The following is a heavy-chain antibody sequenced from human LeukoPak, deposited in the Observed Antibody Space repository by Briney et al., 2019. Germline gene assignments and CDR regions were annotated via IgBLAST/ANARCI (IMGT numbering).Heavy chain of an antibody. Sequence: GESLKISCKGSGYSFTSYWISWVRQMPGKGLEWMGRIDPSDSYTNYSPSFQGHVTISADKPISTAYLQWSSLKASDTAMYYCARRLTAPDAFDIWGQGTMVTVSS. V-gene: IGHV5-10-1*01. CDR2: IDPSDSYT. CDR3: ARRLTAPDAFDI. CDR1: GYSFTSYW. J-gene: IGHJ3*02. D-gene: IGHD5-18*01.